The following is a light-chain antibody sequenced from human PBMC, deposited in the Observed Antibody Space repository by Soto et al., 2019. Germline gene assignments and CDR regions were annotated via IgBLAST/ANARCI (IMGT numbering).Light chain of an antibody. V-gene: IGKV3-11*01. CDR3: QQRFTWPIS. CDR1: QSVSSN. Sequence: EVVLTQFPATLSLSPGESATLSCRANQSVSSNLAWYQHKPARPPRLLIFGASYRATGIPARFSGSGSGTDFTLTISRLEAEDFAVYYCQQRFTWPISFGRGTKVEI. J-gene: IGKJ4*01. CDR2: GAS.